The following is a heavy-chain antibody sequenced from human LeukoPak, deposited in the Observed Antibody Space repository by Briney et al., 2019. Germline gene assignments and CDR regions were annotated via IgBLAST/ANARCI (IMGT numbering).Heavy chain of an antibody. CDR3: ASAKYYDFWSGYDY. D-gene: IGHD3-3*01. Sequence: SQTLSLTCTVSGGSISSGDYYWSWICQPPGKGLEWIGYIYYSGSTYYNPALKSRVTISVDTSKNQFSLKLSSVTAADTAVYYCASAKYYDFWSGYDYWGQGTLVTVSS. J-gene: IGHJ4*02. CDR2: IYYSGST. CDR1: GGSISSGDYY. V-gene: IGHV4-30-4*08.